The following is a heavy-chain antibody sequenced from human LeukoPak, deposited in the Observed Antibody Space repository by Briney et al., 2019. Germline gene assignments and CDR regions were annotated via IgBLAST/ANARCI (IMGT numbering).Heavy chain of an antibody. CDR2: IIPIFGTA. CDR1: GGTFSSYA. CDR3: ARPTSDYDSSGYYAT. Sequence: SVKVSCKASGGTFSSYAISWVRQAPGQGLEWMGGIIPIFGTANYAQKFQGRVTITADESTSTAYMELSSLRSEGTAVYYCARPTSDYDSSGYYATWGQGTLVTVSS. D-gene: IGHD3-22*01. V-gene: IGHV1-69*13. J-gene: IGHJ4*02.